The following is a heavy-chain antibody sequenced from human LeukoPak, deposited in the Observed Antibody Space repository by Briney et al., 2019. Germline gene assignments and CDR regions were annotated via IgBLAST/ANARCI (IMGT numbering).Heavy chain of an antibody. V-gene: IGHV3-74*01. CDR3: ATGNYYDSRGYYTFGH. CDR1: GFTFSRYW. J-gene: IGHJ1*01. D-gene: IGHD3-22*01. Sequence: GGSLRLSCAASGFTFSRYWMHWVRQAPGKGLVWVSRINGDGSTTSYADSVKGGFTISRDNAKNALYLQMNSLRAEDTAVYYCATGNYYDSRGYYTFGHWGQGTLVTVSS. CDR2: INGDGSTT.